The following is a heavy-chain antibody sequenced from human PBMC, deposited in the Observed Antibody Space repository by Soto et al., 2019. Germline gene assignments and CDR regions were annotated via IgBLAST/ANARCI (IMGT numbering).Heavy chain of an antibody. CDR2: IYYSGST. V-gene: IGHV4-59*01. Sequence: SETLSLTCAVSAGSIGTCYWSWIRQPPGKGLEWIGDIYYSGSTIYNPSLKSRVSISVDTSKKQFSLKVTSVTAADTAVYYCARLNSGSFDYWGQGTRVTVSS. CDR3: ARLNSGSFDY. J-gene: IGHJ4*02. D-gene: IGHD1-26*01. CDR1: AGSIGTCY.